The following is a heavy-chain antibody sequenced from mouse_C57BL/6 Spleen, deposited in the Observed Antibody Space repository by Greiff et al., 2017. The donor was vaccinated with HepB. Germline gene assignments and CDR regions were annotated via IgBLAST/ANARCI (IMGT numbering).Heavy chain of an antibody. Sequence: QVQLQQPGAELVRPGTSVKLSCKASGYTFTSYWMHWVKQRPGQGLEWIGVIDPSDSYTNYNQKFKGKATLTVDTSSSTAYMQLSSLTSEDSAVYYCARKSYDYDGSYFDYWGQGTTLTVSS. CDR1: GYTFTSYW. D-gene: IGHD2-4*01. V-gene: IGHV1-59*01. CDR3: ARKSYDYDGSYFDY. CDR2: IDPSDSYT. J-gene: IGHJ2*01.